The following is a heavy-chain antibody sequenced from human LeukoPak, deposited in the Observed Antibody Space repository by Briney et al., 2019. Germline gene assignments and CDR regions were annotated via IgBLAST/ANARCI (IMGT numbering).Heavy chain of an antibody. Sequence: PGGSLRLSCAASGFTFATYSMNWIRQAPGKGLEWVSSISHTGSYIYYADSMRGRFTTSRDNAKNSLYLHMDSLRAEDAAVYYCARDGYGGSYEYSGTYSEYYGMDVWGQGTMVTVSS. CDR2: ISHTGSYI. CDR3: ARDGYGGSYEYSGTYSEYYGMDV. J-gene: IGHJ6*02. D-gene: IGHD1-26*01. CDR1: GFTFATYS. V-gene: IGHV3-21*01.